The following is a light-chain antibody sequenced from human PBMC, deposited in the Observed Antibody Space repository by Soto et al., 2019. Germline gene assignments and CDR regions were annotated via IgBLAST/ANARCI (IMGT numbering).Light chain of an antibody. V-gene: IGKV3-20*01. CDR1: QSVSSNY. Sequence: EVMLTQSPGTLSLSPGERATLSCRASQSVSSNYLAWYQQKSGQAPRLLIYGASNRATGIPDRFSGSGSGTDFTLTIRRLEPEGFAGYYGQQYETSRLTFGQGPEVEFK. CDR3: QQYETSRLT. CDR2: GAS. J-gene: IGKJ1*01.